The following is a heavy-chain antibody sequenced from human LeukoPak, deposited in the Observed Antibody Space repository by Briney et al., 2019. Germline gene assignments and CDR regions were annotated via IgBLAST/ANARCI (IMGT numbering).Heavy chain of an antibody. V-gene: IGHV3-21*01. CDR2: ISSSSSYI. Sequence: GGSLRLSCAASGFTFSSYGMHWVRQAPGKGLEWVSSISSSSSYIYYADSVKGRFTISRDNAKNSLYLQMNSLRAEDTAVYYCARDPGWDFWSGYKSGVSDWFDPWGQGTLVTVSS. J-gene: IGHJ5*02. CDR3: ARDPGWDFWSGYKSGVSDWFDP. D-gene: IGHD3-3*01. CDR1: GFTFSSYG.